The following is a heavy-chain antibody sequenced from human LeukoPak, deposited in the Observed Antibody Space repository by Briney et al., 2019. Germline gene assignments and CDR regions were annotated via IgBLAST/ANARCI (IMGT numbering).Heavy chain of an antibody. CDR3: SKDQLLYDNWFDP. V-gene: IGHV3-21*01. CDR2: ISSSSSYI. J-gene: IGHJ5*02. D-gene: IGHD2-2*02. Sequence: PGGSLRLPCAASGFTFSSYSMNRVRQAPGKGLEWVSSISSSSSYIYYADSVKGRFTISRDNAKNSLYLQMNSLRAEDTAVYYCSKDQLLYDNWFDPWGQGILVTVSS. CDR1: GFTFSSYS.